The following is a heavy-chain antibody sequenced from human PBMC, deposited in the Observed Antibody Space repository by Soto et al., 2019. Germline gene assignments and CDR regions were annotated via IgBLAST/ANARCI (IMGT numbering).Heavy chain of an antibody. CDR3: ATARFLEWLPKQPYYYYYMDV. J-gene: IGHJ6*03. CDR2: FDPEDGGT. V-gene: IGHV1-24*01. Sequence: AASVKVSCKVFGYTLTELSMHWLRQAHGKGLEWMGGFDPEDGGTIYAQKFQGRVTMTEDTSTDTAYMELSSLRSEDTAVYYCATARFLEWLPKQPYYYYYMDVWGKGTTVTVSS. D-gene: IGHD3-3*01. CDR1: GYTLTELS.